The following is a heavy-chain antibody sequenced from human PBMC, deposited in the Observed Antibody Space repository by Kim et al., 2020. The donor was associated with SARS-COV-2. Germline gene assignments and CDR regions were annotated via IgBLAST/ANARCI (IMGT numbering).Heavy chain of an antibody. D-gene: IGHD3-10*01. V-gene: IGHV3-7*01. CDR2: IKQDVSEK. CDR3: ARDIDHFDSLLLWFEELDGSGFSY. J-gene: IGHJ4*02. CDR1: GFTFSIYW. Sequence: GGSLRLSCAASGFTFSIYWMSWVRQAPGKGLEWVANIKQDVSEKYYVDSVKGRFTISRDNAKNSLYLQMNSLRAEDTAVYYCARDIDHFDSLLLWFEELDGSGFSYWVQGTLVTVST.